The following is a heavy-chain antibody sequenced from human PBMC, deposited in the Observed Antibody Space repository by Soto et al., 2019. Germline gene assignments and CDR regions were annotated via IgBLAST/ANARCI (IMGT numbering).Heavy chain of an antibody. CDR3: ARVERGTATTVVDAFDI. CDR2: MSHGGGT. Sequence: QVQLQQWGAGLLKPSETLSLTCAVFGGSVNSGNYYWSWIRQPPGKGLEWIGEMSHGGGTHFNPSLMSRVTISVDTSKNQFSLKMSSVTAADTALYYCARVERGTATTVVDAFDIWGPGTMVTVSS. J-gene: IGHJ3*02. V-gene: IGHV4-34*01. D-gene: IGHD1-1*01. CDR1: GGSVNSGNYY.